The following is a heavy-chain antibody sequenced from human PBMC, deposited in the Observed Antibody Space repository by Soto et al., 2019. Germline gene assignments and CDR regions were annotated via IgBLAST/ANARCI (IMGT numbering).Heavy chain of an antibody. J-gene: IGHJ4*02. CDR3: TRLGIAVADHFDY. V-gene: IGHV3-73*01. Sequence: GESLKISCAASGFTFSGSAMHWVRQASGKGLEWVGRIRSKANSYATAYAASVKGRFTISRDDSKNTAYLQMNSLKTEDTAVYYCTRLGIAVADHFDYWGQGTLVTVSS. CDR2: IRSKANSYAT. CDR1: GFTFSGSA. D-gene: IGHD6-19*01.